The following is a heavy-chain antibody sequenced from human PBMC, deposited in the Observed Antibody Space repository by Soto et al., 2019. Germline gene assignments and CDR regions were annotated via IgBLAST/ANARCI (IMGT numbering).Heavy chain of an antibody. V-gene: IGHV4-59*08. CDR3: ARHIYGDHDYFDS. CDR2: IYYSGSA. CDR1: GGSISTYY. J-gene: IGHJ4*02. D-gene: IGHD4-17*01. Sequence: QVQLQESGPGLVKPSETLSLTCTVSGGSISTYYWSWIRQPPGKGLEWIGWIYYSGSASSNPFLKSRVTMSVDTSKNQFSLKLSSVTATDTAMYFCARHIYGDHDYFDSWGQVTLVTVSS.